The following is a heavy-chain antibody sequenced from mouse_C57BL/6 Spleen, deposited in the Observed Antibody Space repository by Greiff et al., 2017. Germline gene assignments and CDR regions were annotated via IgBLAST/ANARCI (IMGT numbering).Heavy chain of an antibody. Sequence: VMLVESEGGLVQPGSSMKLSCTASGFTFSDYYMAWVRQVPEKGLEWVANINYDGSSTYYLDSLKSRFIISRDNAKNILYLQMSSLKSEDTATYYCARDRRAFDVWGTGTTVTVSS. V-gene: IGHV5-16*01. D-gene: IGHD3-3*01. CDR3: ARDRRAFDV. J-gene: IGHJ1*03. CDR2: INYDGSST. CDR1: GFTFSDYY.